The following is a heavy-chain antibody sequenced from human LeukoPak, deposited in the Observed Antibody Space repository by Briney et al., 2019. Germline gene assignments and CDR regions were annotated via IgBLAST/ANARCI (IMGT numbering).Heavy chain of an antibody. Sequence: GASVKVSCKASGYTFTSYYMHWVRQAPGQGLEWMGIINPSGGSTNYAQKFQGRVTMTRDTYTSTVYIDLSSLRSEHTAVYYCARAAYWAASGYATNWGQGTLVTVSS. CDR3: ARAAYWAASGYATN. CDR1: GYTFTSYY. V-gene: IGHV1-46*01. J-gene: IGHJ4*02. D-gene: IGHD5-12*01. CDR2: INPSGGST.